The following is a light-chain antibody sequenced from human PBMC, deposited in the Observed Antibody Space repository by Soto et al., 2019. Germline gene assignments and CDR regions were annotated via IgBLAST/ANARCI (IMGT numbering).Light chain of an antibody. Sequence: DIQMTQSPASLSASVGDRVTITCQASQDINNYLNWFQQKPGKAPKLLIYGASNLETGVPSRFSGSGSGTDFTFTISSLQPEDISIYYCQQYDDVPITFGQGTRLQIQ. CDR2: GAS. CDR1: QDINNY. V-gene: IGKV1-33*01. J-gene: IGKJ5*01. CDR3: QQYDDVPIT.